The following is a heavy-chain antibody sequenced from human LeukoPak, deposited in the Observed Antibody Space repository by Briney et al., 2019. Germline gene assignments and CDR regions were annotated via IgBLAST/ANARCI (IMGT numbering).Heavy chain of an antibody. D-gene: IGHD1-1*01. CDR2: ISSNGGST. CDR1: GFTFRNSA. Sequence: GGSLRLSCAASGFTFRNSAMHWVRQAPGKGLEYVSGISSNGGSTYYANAVKGRFTISRDNSKNTVYLQMGSLRAEDMAVYYCARWYNSLDVWGQGTTVTVSS. J-gene: IGHJ6*02. CDR3: ARWYNSLDV. V-gene: IGHV3-64*01.